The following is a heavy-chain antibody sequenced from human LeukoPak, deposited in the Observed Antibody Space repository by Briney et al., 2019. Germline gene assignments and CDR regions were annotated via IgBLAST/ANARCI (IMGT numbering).Heavy chain of an antibody. D-gene: IGHD3-10*01. V-gene: IGHV1-46*01. J-gene: IGHJ4*02. CDR1: GYTFTNYY. CDR2: INPSGGST. CDR3: ATVWFGELLYQGGFDY. Sequence: ASVKVSCKASGYTFTNYYMHWVRQAPGQGPEWMGVINPSGGSTSYAQKFQGRVTMTEDTSTDTAYMELSSLRSEDTAVYYCATVWFGELLYQGGFDYWGQGTLVTVSS.